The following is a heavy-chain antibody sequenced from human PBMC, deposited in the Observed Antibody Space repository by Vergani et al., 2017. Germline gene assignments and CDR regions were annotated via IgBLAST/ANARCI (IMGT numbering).Heavy chain of an antibody. V-gene: IGHV4-39*02. CDR1: GGSIRSTFYY. J-gene: IGHJ4*02. CDR3: ARVSPGDNSGWEPFDY. Sequence: QLQLQESDPGLVKPSETLSLTCTVSGGSIRSTFYYLGFIRQPPGQGLEWIGTIYYSGSTYYNPSLKSRVTISVDTSKNQFSLKLKSVTAADTAVYYCARVSPGDNSGWEPFDYWGQGTLVTVSS. D-gene: IGHD6-19*01. CDR2: IYYSGST.